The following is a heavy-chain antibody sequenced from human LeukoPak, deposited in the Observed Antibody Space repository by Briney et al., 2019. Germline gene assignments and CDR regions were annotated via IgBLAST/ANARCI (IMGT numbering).Heavy chain of an antibody. J-gene: IGHJ6*02. CDR3: ARDSMGSSHHYYGMDV. CDR1: GDSISSNY. V-gene: IGHV4-59*12. Sequence: PSETLSLTCTVSGDSISSNYWSWIRQPPGKGLEWIGYIYYSGSTYYNPSLKSRVTISVDTSKNQFSLKLSSVTAADTAVYYCARDSMGSSHHYYGMDVWGQGTTVTVSS. CDR2: IYYSGST. D-gene: IGHD6-6*01.